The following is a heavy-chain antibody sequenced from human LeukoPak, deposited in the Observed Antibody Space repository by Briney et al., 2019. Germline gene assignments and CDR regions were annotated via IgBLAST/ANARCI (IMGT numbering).Heavy chain of an antibody. CDR2: IKEDGSEK. J-gene: IGHJ4*02. Sequence: GGSLRLSCAASGFTFSSYSMNWVRPAPGKGLEWVASIKEDGSEKHYVDSVKGRFTISRDNGKNSLYLQMNSLRAEDTAVYYCARDSGWWRFDFWGQGTLVTVSS. D-gene: IGHD6-13*01. CDR1: GFTFSSYS. CDR3: ARDSGWWRFDF. V-gene: IGHV3-7*03.